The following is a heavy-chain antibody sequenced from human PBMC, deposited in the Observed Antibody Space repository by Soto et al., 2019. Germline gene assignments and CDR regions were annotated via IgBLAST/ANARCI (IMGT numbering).Heavy chain of an antibody. V-gene: IGHV4-59*07. D-gene: IGHD6-13*01. CDR2: IYHSGTS. J-gene: IGHJ6*02. CDR1: DDSITNYY. Sequence: DTLSLTCTVSDDSITNYYWSWIRQPPGKGLEWVGYIYHSGTSSSNPSLKSRVTISVDTSKNQFSLKLSSVTAADTAVYYCAADPGIAAAEGYYYYGMDVWGQGTTVTV. CDR3: AADPGIAAAEGYYYYGMDV.